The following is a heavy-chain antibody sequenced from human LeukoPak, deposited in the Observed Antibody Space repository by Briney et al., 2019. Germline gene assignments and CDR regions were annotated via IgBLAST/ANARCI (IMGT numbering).Heavy chain of an antibody. CDR2: ISGSGGST. Sequence: GGSLRLSCAASGFTFSSYAMSWVRQAPGKGLECVSAISGSGGSTYYADPVKGRFTISRDNSKNTPYLQMYSLRAEDPAVYYWAEDLAGSTGYFDYWGQGTLVTVSS. J-gene: IGHJ4*02. CDR1: GFTFSSYA. CDR3: AEDLAGSTGYFDY. D-gene: IGHD1-1*01. V-gene: IGHV3-23*01.